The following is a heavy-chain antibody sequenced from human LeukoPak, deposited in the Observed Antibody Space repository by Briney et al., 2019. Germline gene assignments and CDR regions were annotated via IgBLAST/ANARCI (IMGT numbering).Heavy chain of an antibody. CDR1: GFTFSGYS. CDR2: ISSSSNYI. Sequence: PGGSLRLSRAASGFTFSGYSMNWVRQAPGKGLEWVSSISSSSNYIYYADSVKGRFTISRDNAKNSLCLQMNNLRAEDTAVYYCARLYEVTGILYYTTAGTFDIWGQGTMVTVSS. J-gene: IGHJ3*02. D-gene: IGHD2-8*01. CDR3: ARLYEVTGILYYTTAGTFDI. V-gene: IGHV3-21*01.